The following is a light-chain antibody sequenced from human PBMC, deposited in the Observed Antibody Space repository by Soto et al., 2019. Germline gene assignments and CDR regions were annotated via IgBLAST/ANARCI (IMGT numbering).Light chain of an antibody. CDR2: EVS. CDR3: SSYTSSSTLV. CDR1: RSDVGGYNY. Sequence: QSVLTQPASVSGSHGQSITISCTGTRSDVGGYNYVSWYQQHPGKAPKLMIYEVSNRPSGVSNRFSGSKSGNTASLTISGLQAEDEADYYCSSYTSSSTLVFGGGTKVTVL. V-gene: IGLV2-14*01. J-gene: IGLJ2*01.